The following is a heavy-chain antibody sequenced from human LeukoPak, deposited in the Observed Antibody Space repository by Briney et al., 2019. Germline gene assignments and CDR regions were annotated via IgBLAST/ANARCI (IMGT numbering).Heavy chain of an antibody. CDR2: INPSDGST. CDR1: GYTFTSYY. Sequence: ASVKVSCKTSGYTFTSYYIHWVRQAPGQGLEWMGIINPSDGSTSYTQNFQGRVTMTRDTSTSTLYMEPSGLRSEHTDVYYCARDELVAEGEGDLVYGGQGTLVTVSS. J-gene: IGHJ4*02. D-gene: IGHD3-16*01. V-gene: IGHV1-46*01. CDR3: ARDELVAEGEGDLVY.